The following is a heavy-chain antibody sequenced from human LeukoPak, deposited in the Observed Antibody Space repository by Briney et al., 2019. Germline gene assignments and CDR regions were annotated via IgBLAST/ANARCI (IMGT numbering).Heavy chain of an antibody. V-gene: IGHV4-30-4*08. CDR2: IYYSGST. CDR1: GFTFSSYA. D-gene: IGHD2-15*01. CDR3: ARDNRDIVVAAGRFDP. J-gene: IGHJ5*02. Sequence: LRLSCAASGFTFSSYAMSWVRQPPGKGLEWIGYIYYSGSTYYNPSLKSRVTISVDTSKNQFSLKLSSVTAADTAVYYCARDNRDIVVAAGRFDPWGQGTLVTVSS.